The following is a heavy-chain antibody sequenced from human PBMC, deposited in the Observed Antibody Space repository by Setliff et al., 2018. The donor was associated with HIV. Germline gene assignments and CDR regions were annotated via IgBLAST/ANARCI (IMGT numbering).Heavy chain of an antibody. Sequence: ASVKVSCKASGYTFVDDGITWVRQAPGQGLEWMGWIGAYNGDTKYAQKFQDRDTMTIDTSASTAYMELRSLTSDDTAMYYCSRDRSATWTPTTYWGQGTLVTVSS. J-gene: IGHJ4*02. CDR3: SRDRSATWTPTTY. CDR2: IGAYNGDT. D-gene: IGHD6-25*01. CDR1: GYTFVDDG. V-gene: IGHV1-18*01.